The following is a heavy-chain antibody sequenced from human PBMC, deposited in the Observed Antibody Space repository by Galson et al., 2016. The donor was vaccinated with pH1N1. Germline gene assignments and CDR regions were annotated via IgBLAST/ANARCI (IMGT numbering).Heavy chain of an antibody. CDR1: GFTFNNYN. V-gene: IGHV3-30-3*01. J-gene: IGHJ6*02. D-gene: IGHD4-17*01. CDR3: ANGNFGDYDTYYYGLDA. Sequence: SLRLSCAASGFTFNNYNMHWVRQAPGKGLEWVAVISYNGFIKNYADSVKGRITISRDNSKNTLSLQMNSLRPEDTAVYYCANGNFGDYDTYYYGLDAWGLGTTVTVSS. CDR2: ISYNGFIK.